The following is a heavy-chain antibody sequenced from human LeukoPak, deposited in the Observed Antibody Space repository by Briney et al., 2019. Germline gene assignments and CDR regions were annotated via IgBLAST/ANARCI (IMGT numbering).Heavy chain of an antibody. CDR2: IRSKAYGGTT. CDR3: TRLILWVGELNYYMDV. V-gene: IGHV3-49*04. D-gene: IGHD3-10*01. Sequence: GSLRLSCTASGFTFGDYVMSWVRQAPGKGLEWVGFIRSKAYGGTTEYAASVKGRFTISRDDSKSIAYLQMNSLKTEDTAVYYCTRLILWVGELNYYMDVWGKGTTVTISS. CDR1: GFTFGDYV. J-gene: IGHJ6*03.